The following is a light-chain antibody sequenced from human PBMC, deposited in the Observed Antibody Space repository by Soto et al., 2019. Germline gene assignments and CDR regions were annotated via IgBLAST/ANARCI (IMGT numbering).Light chain of an antibody. CDR1: QGVRTD. CDR2: AAS. Sequence: DIQMTQSPSSLSASVGDRVTITCRASQGVRTDLGWYRQQPGQAPERLIYAASNLQSGVPSRFSGSGSGTEVTLTISSLQPEDFATYYCQQRNSFPPTFGGGTKVESK. J-gene: IGKJ4*01. CDR3: QQRNSFPPT. V-gene: IGKV1-17*01.